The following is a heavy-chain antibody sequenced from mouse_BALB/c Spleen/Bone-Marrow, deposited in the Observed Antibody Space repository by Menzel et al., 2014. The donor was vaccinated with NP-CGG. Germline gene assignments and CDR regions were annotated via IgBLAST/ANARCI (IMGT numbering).Heavy chain of an antibody. V-gene: IGHV1-12*01. J-gene: IGHJ4*01. CDR2: IYPGNGDT. CDR3: ARSGSSCYYAMDY. Sequence: QVQLQQSGAELVKPGASVQMSCKASGYTFTSYNMNWVKQTPGQGLEWIGAIYPGNGDTSYNQKLKGKATLTADKSSSIAYMQLSSLTSDDSAVYYCARSGSSCYYAMDYLCQGTSVSVSS. CDR1: GYTFTSYN. D-gene: IGHD3-1*01.